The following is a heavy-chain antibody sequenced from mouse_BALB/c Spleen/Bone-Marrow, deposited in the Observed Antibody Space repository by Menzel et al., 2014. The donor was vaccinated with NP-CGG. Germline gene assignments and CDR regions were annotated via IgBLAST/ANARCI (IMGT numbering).Heavy chain of an antibody. V-gene: IGHV1-7*01. CDR2: INPSTGYT. Sequence: QVQLQQSGAELAKPGASVKMSCKASGYTFTRYWIHWVKPGPGQGLEWIGYINPSTGYTEYNQKFKDKATLTADESSSTAYMQLSSLTSEDSAVYYCARGDYYGKGGAMDYWGQGTSVTVSS. J-gene: IGHJ4*01. D-gene: IGHD1-1*01. CDR3: ARGDYYGKGGAMDY. CDR1: GYTFTRYW.